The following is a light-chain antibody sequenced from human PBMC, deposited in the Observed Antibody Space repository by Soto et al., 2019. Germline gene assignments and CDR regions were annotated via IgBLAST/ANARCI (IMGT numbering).Light chain of an antibody. J-gene: IGKJ3*01. CDR1: QSVSSSY. CDR2: DAS. CDR3: QQYGSSPFT. Sequence: EIVLTQSPGTLSLSPGERATLSCRASQSVSSSYLAWYQQKPGQAPRLLIYDASSRATGIPDRFSGSGSGTDFTLTISRLEPEDCAVYCCQQYGSSPFTFGPGTKVDIK. V-gene: IGKV3-20*01.